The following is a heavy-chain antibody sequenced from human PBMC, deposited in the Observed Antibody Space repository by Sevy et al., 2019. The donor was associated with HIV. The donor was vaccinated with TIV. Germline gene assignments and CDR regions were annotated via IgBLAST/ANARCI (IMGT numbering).Heavy chain of an antibody. D-gene: IGHD1-20*01. CDR2: MYGTVEPNGNT. J-gene: IGHJ4*02. Sequence: SETLSLTCSVSGGSITTGPYYWAWIRQSPGKGPEWLGSMYGTVEPNGNTYYNPTLKTRIGMSMDKSNNRLALDLRSVIAADTAVYFCAKSLKAWYDFPAFGHWGQGIPVTVSS. V-gene: IGHV4-39*02. CDR3: AKSLKAWYDFPAFGH. CDR1: GGSITTGPYY.